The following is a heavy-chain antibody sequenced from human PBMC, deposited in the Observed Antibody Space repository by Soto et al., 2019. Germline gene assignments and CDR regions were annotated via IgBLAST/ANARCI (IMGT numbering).Heavy chain of an antibody. V-gene: IGHV4-39*01. J-gene: IGHJ4*02. CDR1: GGSISSSNYY. CDR3: ARLVYDSSGYRPG. Sequence: QLQLQESGPGLVKPSETLSLTCTVSGGSISSSNYYWGWIRQPPGKGLEWIGSIYYSGSTYYNPTLKRRATISVDTSKYQFSPKLSSVTAADTAVYYCARLVYDSSGYRPGWGQGTLVTVSS. CDR2: IYYSGST. D-gene: IGHD3-22*01.